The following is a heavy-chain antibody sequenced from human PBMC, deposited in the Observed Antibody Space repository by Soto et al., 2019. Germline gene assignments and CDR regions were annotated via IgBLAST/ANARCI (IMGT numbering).Heavy chain of an antibody. J-gene: IGHJ4*02. CDR1: GFTFSTYA. Sequence: QVQLVESGGGVVQPGRSLRLSCAASGFTFSTYAMYWVRQAPGKGLEWVAVIWYDGSNKYYEDSVKGRFTISRDNSKNTLYLQMNSLRAEDTAVYYCAMTYSSGWLDYWGQGTLVTVSS. V-gene: IGHV3-33*01. CDR3: AMTYSSGWLDY. D-gene: IGHD6-19*01. CDR2: IWYDGSNK.